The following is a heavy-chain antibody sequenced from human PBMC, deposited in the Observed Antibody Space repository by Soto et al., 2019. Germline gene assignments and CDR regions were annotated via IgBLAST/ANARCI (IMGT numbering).Heavy chain of an antibody. Sequence: VQLVESGGGLVQPGGSLRLSCAASGFTVSNNYMSWVRQAPGKGLEWVSFIHSRGTTAYADSVKGRFTISRDNSKNTLYLQMDSLRAEDTAVYYCARRVAGPSWYFDLWGRGTLVTVSS. J-gene: IGHJ2*01. CDR2: IHSRGTT. V-gene: IGHV3-66*01. D-gene: IGHD2-15*01. CDR3: ARRVAGPSWYFDL. CDR1: GFTVSNNY.